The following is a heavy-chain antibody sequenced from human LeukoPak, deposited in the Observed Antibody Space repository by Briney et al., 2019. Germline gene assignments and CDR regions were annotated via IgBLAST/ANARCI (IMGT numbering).Heavy chain of an antibody. Sequence: GGSLRLSCAASGFTFSSYAMHWVRQAPGKGLEWVAVISYDGSNKYYADSVKGRFTISRDNSKNTLYLQMNSLRAEDTAVYYCARGSAGSSWLNRDYWGQGTLVTVSS. CDR3: ARGSAGSSWLNRDY. D-gene: IGHD6-13*01. CDR1: GFTFSSYA. CDR2: ISYDGSNK. J-gene: IGHJ4*02. V-gene: IGHV3-30*04.